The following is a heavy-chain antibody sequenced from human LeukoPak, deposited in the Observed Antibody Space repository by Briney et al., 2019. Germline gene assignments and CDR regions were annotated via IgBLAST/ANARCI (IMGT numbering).Heavy chain of an antibody. V-gene: IGHV4-30-2*02. CDR1: GGSISSGGYS. J-gene: IGHJ4*02. D-gene: IGHD5-12*01. CDR3: AAYSGYDLDY. CDR2: IYHGGST. Sequence: SETLSLTCAVSGGSISSGGYSWSWIRQPPGKGLEWVGYIYHGGSTYYNPSLKSRVTISVDTSKNQFSLKVTSATAADTAVYYCAAYSGYDLDYWGQGILVTVSP.